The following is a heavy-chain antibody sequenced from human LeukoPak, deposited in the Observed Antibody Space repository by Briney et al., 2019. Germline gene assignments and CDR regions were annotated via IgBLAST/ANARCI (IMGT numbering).Heavy chain of an antibody. CDR2: IYPGDYDT. CDR3: AKLGAYSSSWYGFFDY. Sequence: GASLKISCKGSGYSFTSYWIGWVRQMPGKGLEWMGIIYPGDYDTRYSPSFQGQVTISADKSISTAYLQWSSLKASDTAMYYCAKLGAYSSSWYGFFDYWGQGTLVAVSS. D-gene: IGHD6-13*01. V-gene: IGHV5-51*01. CDR1: GYSFTSYW. J-gene: IGHJ4*02.